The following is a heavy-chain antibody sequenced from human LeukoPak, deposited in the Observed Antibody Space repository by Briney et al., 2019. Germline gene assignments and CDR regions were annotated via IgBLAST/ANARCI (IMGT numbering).Heavy chain of an antibody. J-gene: IGHJ5*02. CDR3: ARDGAVGYCSSTSCRNWFDP. CDR1: GFTFSSYA. Sequence: PGKSLRLSCAVSGFTFSSYAMHWVRQAPGKGLEWVANIKQDGSEKYYVDSVKGRSTISRDNAKNSLYLQMNSLRAEDTAVYYCARDGAVGYCSSTSCRNWFDPWGQGTLVTVSS. CDR2: IKQDGSEK. D-gene: IGHD2-2*01. V-gene: IGHV3-7*01.